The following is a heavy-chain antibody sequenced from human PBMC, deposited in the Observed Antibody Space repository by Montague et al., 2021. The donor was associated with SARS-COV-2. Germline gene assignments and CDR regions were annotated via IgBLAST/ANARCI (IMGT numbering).Heavy chain of an antibody. CDR1: GHTLSNYG. CDR3: ARDRGGGITGTTGLDY. CDR2: LSDHNSDT. D-gene: IGHD1-20*01. Sequence: SVKVSCKASGHTLSNYGISWVRQAPGQGLDWMGWLSDHNSDTSHAEKFQDRVTMTTVTSTSTAYMELRSLRSDDTAVYYCARDRGGGITGTTGLDYWGQGTLVTVSS. V-gene: IGHV1-18*01. J-gene: IGHJ4*02.